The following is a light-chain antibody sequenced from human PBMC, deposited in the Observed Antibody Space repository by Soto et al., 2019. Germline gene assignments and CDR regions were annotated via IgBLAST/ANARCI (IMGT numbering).Light chain of an antibody. J-gene: IGKJ5*01. CDR1: QSISSW. CDR2: DAS. Sequence: DIQMTQSPSTLSASVGYRFTITCRASQSISSWLAWYQQKPGKAPKLLIYDASSLESGVPSRFSGSASGTEFTLTISSLQPEDFATYFCQQLNNYPPTFGQGTRREIK. V-gene: IGKV1-5*01. CDR3: QQLNNYPPT.